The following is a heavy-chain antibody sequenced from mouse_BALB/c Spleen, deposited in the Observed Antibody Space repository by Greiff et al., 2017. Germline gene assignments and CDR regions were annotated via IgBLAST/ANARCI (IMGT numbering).Heavy chain of an antibody. J-gene: IGHJ2*01. Sequence: QVQLKQSGAELMKPGASVKISCKATGYTFSSYWIEWVKQRPGHGLEWIGEILPGSGSTNYNEKFKGKATFTADTSSNTAYMQLSSLTSEDSAVYYCARRGGNYAFDYWGQGTTLTVSS. CDR2: ILPGSGST. D-gene: IGHD2-1*01. CDR3: ARRGGNYAFDY. V-gene: IGHV1-9*01. CDR1: GYTFSSYW.